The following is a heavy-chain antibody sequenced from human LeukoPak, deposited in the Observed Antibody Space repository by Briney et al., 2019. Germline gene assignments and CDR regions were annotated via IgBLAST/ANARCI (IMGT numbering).Heavy chain of an antibody. CDR3: ARYCSSTSCYFFDP. Sequence: SVKVSCKASGGTFTSYAISWVRQAPGQGLEWMGGIIPIFGTANYAQKFQGRVTITADKSTSTAYMELSSLRSEDTAVYYCARYCSSTSCYFFDPWGQGTLVTVSS. J-gene: IGHJ5*02. D-gene: IGHD2-2*01. CDR2: IIPIFGTA. V-gene: IGHV1-69*06. CDR1: GGTFTSYA.